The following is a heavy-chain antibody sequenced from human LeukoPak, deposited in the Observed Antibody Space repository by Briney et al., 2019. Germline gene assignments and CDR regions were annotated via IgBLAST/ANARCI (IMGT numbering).Heavy chain of an antibody. CDR2: INSDGYSI. V-gene: IGHV3-74*03. D-gene: IGHD6-19*01. CDR1: GFTFSGYW. CDR3: TRAGYSSGFDS. J-gene: IGHJ5*01. Sequence: GGSLRLSCAASGFTFSGYWMHWVRKAPGKGLVWVSRINSDGYSITYADSVKGRFTISRDNAKNTLYLQMNSLIAEDTAVYFCTRAGYSSGFDSWGQGTLVTVSS.